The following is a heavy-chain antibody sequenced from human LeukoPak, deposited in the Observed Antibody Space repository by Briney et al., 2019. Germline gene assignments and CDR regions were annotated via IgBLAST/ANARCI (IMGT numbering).Heavy chain of an antibody. CDR3: ARVGLVDYYYYAMDV. D-gene: IGHD1-26*01. J-gene: IGHJ6*02. Sequence: SQTLSLTCTVSGGSFSSGGYYWSWIRQHPGKGLEWIGYIYYSGSSNYNPSLKSGVTISVDTSKNQFSLKLRSVTAADTAVYYCARVGLVDYYYYAMDVWGQGTTVTVSS. V-gene: IGHV4-61*08. CDR1: GGSFSSGGYY. CDR2: IYYSGSS.